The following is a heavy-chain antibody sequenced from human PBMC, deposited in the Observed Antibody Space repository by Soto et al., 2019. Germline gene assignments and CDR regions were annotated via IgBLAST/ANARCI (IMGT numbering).Heavy chain of an antibody. Sequence: GGSLRLSCETSGFTFSSCVMTWVRQAPGKGLEWVAVITKSGDTDYADSVKGRFTISRDNSKNTVYLQMNSLRAEDTAVYYCAKGLLNGRWNGGDWGQRALGTAS. CDR2: ITKSGDT. V-gene: IGHV3-23*01. D-gene: IGHD1-1*01. CDR3: AKGLLNGRWNGGD. J-gene: IGHJ4*02. CDR1: GFTFSSCV.